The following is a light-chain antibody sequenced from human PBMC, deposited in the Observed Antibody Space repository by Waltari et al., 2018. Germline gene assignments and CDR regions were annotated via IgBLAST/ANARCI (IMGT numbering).Light chain of an antibody. CDR2: GVS. CDR3: TQYNSWPT. Sequence: ERVMPQSPATLSVSPGERATLYCRASQSVSTSLAWYQQNPGQAPRLLIYGVSTRATGIPARFSGSGSGTEFALTINSLQSEDFAVYYCTQYNSWPTFGGGTKVEIK. V-gene: IGKV3-15*01. J-gene: IGKJ4*01. CDR1: QSVSTS.